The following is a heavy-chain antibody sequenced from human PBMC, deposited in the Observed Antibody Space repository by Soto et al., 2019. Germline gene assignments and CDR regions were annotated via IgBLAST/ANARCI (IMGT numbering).Heavy chain of an antibody. Sequence: SETLSLTCAVYGGSFSGYYWSWIREPPGKGLEWIGEINHSGSTNYNPSLKSRVTISVDTSKNQFSLKLSSVTAADTAVYYCAREGGLYAFWSGSPLAACDIFGQGTMVTVSS. CDR1: GGSFSGYY. V-gene: IGHV4-34*01. CDR2: INHSGST. J-gene: IGHJ3*02. CDR3: AREGGLYAFWSGSPLAACDI. D-gene: IGHD3-3*01.